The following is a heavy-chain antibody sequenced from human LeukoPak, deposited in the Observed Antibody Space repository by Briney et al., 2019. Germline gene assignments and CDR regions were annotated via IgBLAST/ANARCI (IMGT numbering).Heavy chain of an antibody. CDR2: IYSGGST. CDR1: GFTVSSNY. J-gene: IGHJ4*02. D-gene: IGHD6-13*01. V-gene: IGHV3-53*01. CDR3: ARGLSLGYSSSWPNVFEY. Sequence: GGSLRLSCAASGFTVSSNYMSWVRQAPGKGLEWVSVIYSGGSTYYADSVKGRFTISRDNSKNTLYLQMNSLRAEDTAVYYCARGLSLGYSSSWPNVFEYWGQGTLVTVSS.